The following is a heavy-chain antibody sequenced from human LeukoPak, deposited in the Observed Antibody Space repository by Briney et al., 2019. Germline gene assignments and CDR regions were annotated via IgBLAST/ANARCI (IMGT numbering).Heavy chain of an antibody. CDR1: GYSIGSGYD. V-gene: IGHV4-38-2*02. CDR2: INYSGST. Sequence: SETLSLTCSVSGYSIGSGYDRAWIRQAPGKGLEWIGSINYSGSTYYNPSLKSRVTISVDTSKNQFSLKLSSVTAADTAVYYCARQKIGEFSDFDYWGQGTLVTVSS. CDR3: ARQKIGEFSDFDY. J-gene: IGHJ4*02. D-gene: IGHD3-10*01.